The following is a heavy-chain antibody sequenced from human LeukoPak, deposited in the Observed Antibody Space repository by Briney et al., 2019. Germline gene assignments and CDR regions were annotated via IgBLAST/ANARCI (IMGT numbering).Heavy chain of an antibody. Sequence: GGSLRLSCAASGFTFSSYSMNWVRQAPGKGLEWVSSISSSSSYIYYADSVKGRFTISRDNAKNSLYLQMNSLRAKDTAVYYCARSRDGYNPKYFDYWGQGTLVTVSS. CDR3: ARSRDGYNPKYFDY. CDR1: GFTFSSYS. D-gene: IGHD5-24*01. J-gene: IGHJ4*02. CDR2: ISSSSSYI. V-gene: IGHV3-21*01.